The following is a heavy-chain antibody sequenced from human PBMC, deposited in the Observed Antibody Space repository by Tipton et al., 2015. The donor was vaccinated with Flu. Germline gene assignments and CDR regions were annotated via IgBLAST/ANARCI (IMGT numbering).Heavy chain of an antibody. CDR3: ARAVTYYYDSSGREGAFDI. V-gene: IGHV1-46*01. D-gene: IGHD3-22*01. J-gene: IGHJ3*02. CDR2: INPSGGST. Sequence: QLVQSGAEVKKPGASVKVSCKASGYTFTSYYMHWVRQAPGQGLEWMGIINPSGGSTSYAQKFQGRVTMTRDTSTSTVYMELSSLRSEDTAVYYCARAVTYYYDSSGREGAFDIWGQGTMVTVSS. CDR1: GYTFTSYY.